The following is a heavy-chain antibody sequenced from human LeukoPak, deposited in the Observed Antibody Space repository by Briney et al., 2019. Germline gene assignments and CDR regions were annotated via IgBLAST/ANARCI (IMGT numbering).Heavy chain of an antibody. Sequence: PSETLSLTCTVSGGSITNYYWTWIRQPPGKGLEWIGHIYYSGSTNYNPSLKSRVSISVDTSKKQFSLKLTSVTAADTAVYYCARVVGLTGYSSSWYSGYYYYMDVWGKGTTVTVSS. J-gene: IGHJ6*03. CDR3: ARVVGLTGYSSSWYSGYYYYMDV. D-gene: IGHD6-13*01. CDR1: GGSITNYY. CDR2: IYYSGST. V-gene: IGHV4-59*01.